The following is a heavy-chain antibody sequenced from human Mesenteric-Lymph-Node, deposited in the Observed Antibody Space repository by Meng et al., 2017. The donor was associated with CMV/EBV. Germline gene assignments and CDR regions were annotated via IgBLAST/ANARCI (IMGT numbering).Heavy chain of an antibody. J-gene: IGHJ4*02. CDR2: TSYDGSHK. Sequence: LSCAASGFTFSNYAMTWVRQAPGEGLEWVAVTSYDGSHKSYADSVKGRFSVSRDDSKNTVSLQMNGLRAEDAAVYYCVREGTISGLLWGRGTLVTVSS. V-gene: IGHV3-30*04. CDR1: GFTFSNYA. D-gene: IGHD1/OR15-1a*01. CDR3: VREGTISGLL.